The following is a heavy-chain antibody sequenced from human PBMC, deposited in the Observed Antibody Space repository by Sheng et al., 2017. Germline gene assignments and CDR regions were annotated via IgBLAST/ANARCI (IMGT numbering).Heavy chain of an antibody. D-gene: IGHD6-19*01. Sequence: QVQLVESGGGVVQPGRSLRLSCAASGFTFSSYAMHWVRQAPGKGLEWVAVISYDGSNKYYADSVKGRFTISRDNSKNTLYLQMNSLRAEDTAVYYCARGLSTVAGPYWGQGTLVTVSS. CDR2: ISYDGSNK. CDR3: ARGLSTVAGPY. V-gene: IGHV3-30*04. J-gene: IGHJ4*02. CDR1: GFTFSSYA.